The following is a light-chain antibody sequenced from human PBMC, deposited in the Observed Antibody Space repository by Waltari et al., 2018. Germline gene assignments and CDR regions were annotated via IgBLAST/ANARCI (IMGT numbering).Light chain of an antibody. J-gene: IGKJ4*01. CDR1: QSVKNN. V-gene: IGKV1-5*03. CDR3: QEYDTLPVT. Sequence: DIQMTQFPSTRSASVGDTVTITCRASQSVKNNLAWYQQKPGKAPKVVIHKSSRLESGVPSRFSGSGYGTEFTLTISSLQPDDFETYYCQEYDTLPVTFGGGTKVEIK. CDR2: KSS.